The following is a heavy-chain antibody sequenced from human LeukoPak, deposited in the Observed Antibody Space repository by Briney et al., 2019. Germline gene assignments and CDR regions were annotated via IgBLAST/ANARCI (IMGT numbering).Heavy chain of an antibody. J-gene: IGHJ3*02. V-gene: IGHV3-53*01. CDR2: IYSGGST. Sequence: GGSLRLSCTGSGFTFGAHSMAWVRQAPGKGPEWVSVIYSGGSTYYADSVKGRFTISRDNSRNTLYLQMNSLRAEDTAVYYCARGLSIAAAGDAFDIWGQGTMVTVSS. CDR1: GFTFGAHS. D-gene: IGHD6-13*01. CDR3: ARGLSIAAAGDAFDI.